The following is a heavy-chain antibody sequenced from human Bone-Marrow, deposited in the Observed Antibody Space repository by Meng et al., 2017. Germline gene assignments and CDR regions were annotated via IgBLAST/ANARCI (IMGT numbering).Heavy chain of an antibody. CDR3: ARDNTMIGSFDY. Sequence: VQLQQWGAGLLKPSETLSRTCAVYGGSFSGYYWSWIRQPPGKGLEWIGEINHSGSTNYNPSLKSRVTISVDTSKNQFSLKLSSVTAADTAVYYCARDNTMIGSFDYWGQGTLVTVSS. D-gene: IGHD3-22*01. CDR2: INHSGST. J-gene: IGHJ4*02. CDR1: GGSFSGYY. V-gene: IGHV4-34*01.